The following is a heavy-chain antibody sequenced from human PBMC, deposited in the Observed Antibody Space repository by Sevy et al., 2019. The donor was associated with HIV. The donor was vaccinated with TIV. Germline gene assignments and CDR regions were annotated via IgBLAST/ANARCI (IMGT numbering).Heavy chain of an antibody. D-gene: IGHD3-3*01. V-gene: IGHV1-46*01. J-gene: IGHJ4*02. CDR2: IKPSGGST. CDR1: GYTFCSYY. Sequence: ASVKVSCKASGYTFCSYYMHWVRQAPGQGLEWMGIIKPSGGSTSYAQKFQGRVTMTRDTSTSTVYMELSSLRSEDTAIYYSARDLTIFGVIPDYWGQGTLVTVSS. CDR3: ARDLTIFGVIPDY.